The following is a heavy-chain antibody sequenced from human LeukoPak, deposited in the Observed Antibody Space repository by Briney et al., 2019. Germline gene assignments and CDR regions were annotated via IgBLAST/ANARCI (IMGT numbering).Heavy chain of an antibody. CDR1: GYSISSGYY. J-gene: IGHJ4*02. D-gene: IGHD3-22*01. CDR3: ARRPYYYDSSGYRDY. Sequence: PSETLSLTCTVSGYSISSGYYWGWIRQPPGKGLEWIGSIYHSGSTYYNPSLKSRVTISVDTSKNQFSLKLSSVTAADTAVYYCARRPYYYDSSGYRDYWGQGPWSPSPQ. CDR2: IYHSGST. V-gene: IGHV4-38-2*02.